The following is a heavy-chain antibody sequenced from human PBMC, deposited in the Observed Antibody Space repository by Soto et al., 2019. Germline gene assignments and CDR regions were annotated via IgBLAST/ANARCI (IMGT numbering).Heavy chain of an antibody. CDR1: GFTFSSYA. J-gene: IGHJ5*02. Sequence: PGGSLRLSCAASGFTFSSYAMHWVRQAPGKGLEWVANIKQDGSEKYYVDSVKGRFTISRDNAKNSLYLQMNSLRAEDTAVYYCARDSRVQLERREPWFDPWGQGTLVTVSS. CDR2: IKQDGSEK. CDR3: ARDSRVQLERREPWFDP. V-gene: IGHV3-7*01. D-gene: IGHD1-1*01.